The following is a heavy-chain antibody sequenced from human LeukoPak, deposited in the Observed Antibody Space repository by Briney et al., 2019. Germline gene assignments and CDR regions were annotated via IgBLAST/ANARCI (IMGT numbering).Heavy chain of an antibody. CDR3: ARKENVYYYFDY. D-gene: IGHD3-10*01. CDR1: GYSITSSSW. J-gene: IGHJ4*02. CDR2: IYHSGTT. Sequence: SETLSLTCAVSGYSITSSSWWGWIRQPPGKGLEWIGYIYHSGTTYYNPSLQSRVTMSVDTPKNQFSLKLSSVTAVDTAVYYCARKENVYYYFDYWGQGTLVTVSS. V-gene: IGHV4-28*01.